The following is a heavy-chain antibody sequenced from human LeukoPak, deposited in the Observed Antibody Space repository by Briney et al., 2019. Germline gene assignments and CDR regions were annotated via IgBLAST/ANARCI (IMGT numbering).Heavy chain of an antibody. D-gene: IGHD3-22*01. CDR2: IFHSGST. V-gene: IGHV4-59*08. J-gene: IGHJ6*02. CDR3: ARQGTSGSYLTGLDV. CDR1: SGSISTYY. Sequence: SETLSLTCTVSSGSISTYYWSWIRQSPGKGLEWMGYIFHSGSTTYNPSLSSRLTISVDTSKNQFSLALGSVTAADTAVYYCARQGTSGSYLTGLDVWGQGTTVTVSS.